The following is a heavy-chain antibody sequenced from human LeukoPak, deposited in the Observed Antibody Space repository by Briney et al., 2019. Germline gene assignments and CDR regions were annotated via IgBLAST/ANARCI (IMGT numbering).Heavy chain of an antibody. Sequence: SETLSLTCTVSGGSISSYYWSWIREPPGKGLEWIGYIYYSGSTNYNPSLKSRVTISVDTSKNQFSLKLSSVTAADTAVYYCARASSGWHRGTPTYFDYWGQGTLVTVSS. CDR1: GGSISSYY. CDR2: IYYSGST. J-gene: IGHJ4*02. CDR3: ARASSGWHRGTPTYFDY. D-gene: IGHD6-19*01. V-gene: IGHV4-59*01.